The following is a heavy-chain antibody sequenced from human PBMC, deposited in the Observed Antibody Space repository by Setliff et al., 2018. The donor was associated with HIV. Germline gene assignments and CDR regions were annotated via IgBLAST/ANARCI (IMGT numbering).Heavy chain of an antibody. Sequence: ASVKVSCKASGYTFNTYDLVWVRQTSGQGLEWMGSMNANSGSAVYAPQFQGRVTMTRNTSISTAYMDMSSLRSEDTAVYYCARGVTTIQYWGQGSLVTVSA. J-gene: IGHJ4*02. D-gene: IGHD4-4*01. V-gene: IGHV1-8*02. CDR3: ARGVTTIQY. CDR1: GYTFNTYD. CDR2: MNANSGSA.